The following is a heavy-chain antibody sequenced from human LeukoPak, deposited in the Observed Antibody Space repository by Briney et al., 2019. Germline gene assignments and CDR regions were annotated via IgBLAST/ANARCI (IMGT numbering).Heavy chain of an antibody. Sequence: PGGSLRLSCAASGFTFSDYGMHWVRQAPGKGLEWVSFISLSSSNVIYYADSVKGRFTISRDNSKNTLYLQMNSQRAEDTAVYYCAKRGLGDREAFDIWGQGAMVTVSS. D-gene: IGHD2-21*02. V-gene: IGHV3-48*01. CDR2: ISLSSSNVI. CDR3: AKRGLGDREAFDI. J-gene: IGHJ3*02. CDR1: GFTFSDYG.